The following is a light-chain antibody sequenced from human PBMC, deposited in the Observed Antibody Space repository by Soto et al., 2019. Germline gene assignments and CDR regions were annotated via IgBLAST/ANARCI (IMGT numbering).Light chain of an antibody. CDR2: NNN. J-gene: IGLJ1*01. CDR1: SSNIGAGYD. V-gene: IGLV1-40*01. Sequence: QSVLTQPPSVSGAPGQRVTISCTGRSSNIGAGYDAHWYQQLPGTAPKLLIYNNNNRPSGVPDRFSGFKSGTSASLAITGLQAEDEADYYCQSYDSSLSGYVFGTGTKLTVL. CDR3: QSYDSSLSGYV.